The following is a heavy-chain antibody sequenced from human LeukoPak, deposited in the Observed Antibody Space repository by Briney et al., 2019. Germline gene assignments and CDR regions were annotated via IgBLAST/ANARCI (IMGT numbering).Heavy chain of an antibody. CDR2: FDPEDGET. V-gene: IGHV1-24*01. D-gene: IGHD5-12*01. Sequence: ASVKVSCKVSGYTLTELSMHWVRQAPGKGLEWMGGFDPEDGETIYAQKFQGRVTMTEATSKDTAYMELSSLRSEDTAVYYCASPIVATIFDYWGQETVVTVSS. CDR1: GYTLTELS. CDR3: ASPIVATIFDY. J-gene: IGHJ4*02.